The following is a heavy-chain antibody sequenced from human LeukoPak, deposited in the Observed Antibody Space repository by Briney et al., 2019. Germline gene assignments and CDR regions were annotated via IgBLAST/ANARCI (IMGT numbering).Heavy chain of an antibody. J-gene: IGHJ6*03. Sequence: SVKVSCKASGGTFSSYAISWVRQAPGQGLEWMGGIIPIFGTANYAQKFQGRVTITADESTSTAYMELSSLRSEDTAVYYCARSMVITMVRGGAPYYYYMDVWGKGTTVTISS. D-gene: IGHD3-10*01. V-gene: IGHV1-69*13. CDR2: IIPIFGTA. CDR1: GGTFSSYA. CDR3: ARSMVITMVRGGAPYYYYMDV.